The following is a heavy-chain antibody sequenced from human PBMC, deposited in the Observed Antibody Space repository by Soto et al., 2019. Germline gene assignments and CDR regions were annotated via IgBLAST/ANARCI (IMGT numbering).Heavy chain of an antibody. CDR3: ARGEPAPY. D-gene: IGHD1-26*01. Sequence: QVLLVESGGGVVQPGRSLRLSCATSGFSFSNYGMHWVRQAPGKGLEWVAIIWYDGSNKNYADSVRGRFTISRDNAKNTLSRKMNSLGGEGAAVYYCARGEPAPYWGPGTLVTVSS. CDR1: GFSFSNYG. J-gene: IGHJ4*02. V-gene: IGHV3-33*01. CDR2: IWYDGSNK.